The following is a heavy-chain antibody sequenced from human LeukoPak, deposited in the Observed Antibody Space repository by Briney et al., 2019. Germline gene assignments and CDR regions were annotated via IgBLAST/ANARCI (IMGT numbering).Heavy chain of an antibody. D-gene: IGHD1-26*01. J-gene: IGHJ4*02. CDR1: GFTFSTYA. CDR3: AKVYSGSCHDGLDY. CDR2: IIGSGGST. Sequence: GGSLRLSCAASGFTFSTYAMSWVRQAPGKGLEWVSCIIGSGGSTYYADSVKGRFTISRDNSKNTLYLQMNSLRAEDTAVYYCAKVYSGSCHDGLDYWGQGTLVTVSS. V-gene: IGHV3-23*01.